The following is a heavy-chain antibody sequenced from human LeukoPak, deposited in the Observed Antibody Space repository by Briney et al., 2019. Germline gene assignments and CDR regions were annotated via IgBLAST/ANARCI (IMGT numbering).Heavy chain of an antibody. CDR1: GGSFSGYY. J-gene: IGHJ2*01. Sequence: SETLSLTCAVYGGSFSGYYWSWIRQPPGKGLEWIGELNHSGSTNYNPSLKSRVTISVDTSKNQFSLKLSSVTAADTAVYYCVRRYYDFWSGYYTGPRQRVWYFDLGGRGTLVTVSS. V-gene: IGHV4-34*01. D-gene: IGHD3-3*01. CDR2: LNHSGST. CDR3: VRRYYDFWSGYYTGPRQRVWYFDL.